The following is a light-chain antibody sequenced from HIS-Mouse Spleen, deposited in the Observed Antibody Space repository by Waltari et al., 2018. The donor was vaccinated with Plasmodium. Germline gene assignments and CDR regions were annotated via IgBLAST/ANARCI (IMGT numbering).Light chain of an antibody. CDR3: YSTDSSGNHRV. J-gene: IGLJ3*02. Sequence: SYELTQPPSVSVSPGQTARITCSGDALPKKSAYWYQQKSGQAPVLVIYEDSKRPSGIPEGFFGSSSGTMATLTISGAQVEDEADYYCYSTDSSGNHRVFGGGTKLTVL. CDR1: ALPKKS. V-gene: IGLV3-10*01. CDR2: EDS.